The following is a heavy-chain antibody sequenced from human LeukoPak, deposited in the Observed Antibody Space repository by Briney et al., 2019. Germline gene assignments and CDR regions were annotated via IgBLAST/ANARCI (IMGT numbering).Heavy chain of an antibody. CDR1: GYSFTSYW. V-gene: IGHV5-51*01. CDR3: LSLDGYNDWLSY. CDR2: IYPGDSDT. J-gene: IGHJ4*02. D-gene: IGHD5-24*01. Sequence: ESLKICCKGSGYSFTSYWIGWVRQMPGKGLEWRGIIYPGDSDTRYSPSFQGQVTISADKSISTAYLQWSSLKASDTAMYYCLSLDGYNDWLSYWGQGTLVTVSS.